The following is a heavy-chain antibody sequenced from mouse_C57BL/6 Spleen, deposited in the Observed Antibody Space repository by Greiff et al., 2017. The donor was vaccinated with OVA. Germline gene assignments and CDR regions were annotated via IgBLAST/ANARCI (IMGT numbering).Heavy chain of an antibody. V-gene: IGHV1-15*01. CDR2: IDPETGGT. J-gene: IGHJ1*03. D-gene: IGHD2-3*01. Sequence: QVQLQQSGAELVRPGASVTLSCKASGYTFTDYEMHWVKQTPVHGLEWIGAIDPETGGTAYNQKFKGKAILTADKSSSTAYMELRSLTSEDSAVYYCTREDDGYWYFDVWGTGTTVTVSS. CDR1: GYTFTDYE. CDR3: TREDDGYWYFDV.